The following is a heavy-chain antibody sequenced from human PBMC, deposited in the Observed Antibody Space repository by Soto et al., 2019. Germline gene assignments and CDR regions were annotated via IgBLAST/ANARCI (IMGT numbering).Heavy chain of an antibody. V-gene: IGHV4-31*03. Sequence: SETLCLTCTVSGGSISSGGYYWSWIRQHPGKGLEWIGYIYYSGSTYYNPSLKSRVTISVDTSKNQFSLKLSSVTAADTAVYYCARGRGSTSWGPYYYYGMDVWGQGTTVTVSS. CDR1: GGSISSGGYY. J-gene: IGHJ6*02. D-gene: IGHD2-2*01. CDR3: ARGRGSTSWGPYYYYGMDV. CDR2: IYYSGST.